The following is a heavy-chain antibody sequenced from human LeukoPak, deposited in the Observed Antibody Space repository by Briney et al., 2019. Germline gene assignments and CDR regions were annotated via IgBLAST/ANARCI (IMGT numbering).Heavy chain of an antibody. CDR3: ARAGGVDTAMDANFDY. CDR1: GGSISSYY. CDR2: IYYNGGT. Sequence: PSETLSLTCTVSGGSISSYYWSWIRQPPGKGLEWVGHIYYNGGTNYNPSLRSRVTISVDTSKNHFSLRLSSVTAADTAMYYCARAGGVDTAMDANFDYWGQGTLVTVSS. J-gene: IGHJ4*02. V-gene: IGHV4-59*01. D-gene: IGHD5-18*01.